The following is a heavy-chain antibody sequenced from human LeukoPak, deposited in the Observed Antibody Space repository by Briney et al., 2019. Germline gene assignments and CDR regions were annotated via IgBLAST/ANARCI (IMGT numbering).Heavy chain of an antibody. J-gene: IGHJ3*02. CDR3: ARLHIVVVPAAPHDAFDI. CDR2: IYTSGST. CDR1: GGSISSGSYY. Sequence: SETLSLTCTVSGGSISSGSYYWSWIRQPAGKGLEWIGRIYTSGSTNYNPSLKSRVTISVDTSKDQFSLKLSSVTAADTAVYYCARLHIVVVPAAPHDAFDIWGQGTMVTVSS. V-gene: IGHV4-61*02. D-gene: IGHD2-2*01.